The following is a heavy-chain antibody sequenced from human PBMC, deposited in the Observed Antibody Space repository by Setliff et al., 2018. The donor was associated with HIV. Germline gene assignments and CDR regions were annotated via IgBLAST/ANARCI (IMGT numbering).Heavy chain of an antibody. CDR1: GGSISSSNW. CDR2: IFHSGNT. J-gene: IGHJ4*02. CDR3: ARAPYYDYRGLAVYYFDY. D-gene: IGHD3-22*01. Sequence: SETLSLTCAVSGGSISSSNWWSWVRQSPGKGLEWIGEIFHSGNTNYNPSLRSRVTMSLDKSKKQFSLKVSSLTAADTAVYYCARAPYYDYRGLAVYYFDYWGQGTLVTVSS. V-gene: IGHV4-4*02.